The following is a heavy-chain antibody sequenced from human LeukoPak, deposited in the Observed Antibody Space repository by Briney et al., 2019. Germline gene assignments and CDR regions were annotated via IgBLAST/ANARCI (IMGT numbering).Heavy chain of an antibody. J-gene: IGHJ2*01. V-gene: IGHV3-13*04. CDR1: GFTYSSHD. Sequence: GGSLRLSCAASGFTYSSHDMHWVRQARGKGLEWVSSIGTAGDAYYPGSVKGRFTISRENAKHSLYLQMNRLRAGDTAVYYCGGDFSAALVWYISLWGGGTLVTVSS. CDR2: IGTAGDA. CDR3: GGDFSAALVWYISL. D-gene: IGHD6-13*01.